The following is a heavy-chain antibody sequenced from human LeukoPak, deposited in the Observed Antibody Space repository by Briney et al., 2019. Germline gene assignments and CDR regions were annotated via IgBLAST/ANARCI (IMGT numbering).Heavy chain of an antibody. CDR1: GLTLSSYW. D-gene: IGHD2-21*02. Sequence: PGGSLRLSCADSGLTLSSYWMSWVRPAPGKGLEWVANIKQDGSEIHYVDSVKGRFTISRENAKNSLYLQMNSLRAEDTAVYYCARYCGGDCYGMDVWGQGTTVTVS. J-gene: IGHJ6*02. V-gene: IGHV3-7*01. CDR3: ARYCGGDCYGMDV. CDR2: IKQDGSEI.